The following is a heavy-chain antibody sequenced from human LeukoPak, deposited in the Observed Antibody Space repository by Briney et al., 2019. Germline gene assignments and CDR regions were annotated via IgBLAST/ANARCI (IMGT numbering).Heavy chain of an antibody. D-gene: IGHD3-22*01. CDR3: ARDYPDSSVVGGFDI. Sequence: PGASVKVSRKAAGYTFTAYYMHWVLQAPGQGLEWMGWINPNSGGTNYAQKFQGRVTMTRDTSISTAYMELSRLRSDDTAVYYCARDYPDSSVVGGFDIWGEGTMVTVSS. J-gene: IGHJ3*02. V-gene: IGHV1-2*02. CDR1: GYTFTAYY. CDR2: INPNSGGT.